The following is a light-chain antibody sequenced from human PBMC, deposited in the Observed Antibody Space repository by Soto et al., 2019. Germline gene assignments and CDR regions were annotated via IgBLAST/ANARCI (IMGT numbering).Light chain of an antibody. J-gene: IGKJ4*01. V-gene: IGKV3-15*01. Sequence: EIVMTQSPATLSVSPGERATLSCRASQSVNSNLARYKQKPGQAPSLLIYDASARATGIPARFSGSGSGTEFTLTISSLQSENFAFYYCQKYNNGPLTFGGGTKVEIK. CDR2: DAS. CDR3: QKYNNGPLT. CDR1: QSVNSN.